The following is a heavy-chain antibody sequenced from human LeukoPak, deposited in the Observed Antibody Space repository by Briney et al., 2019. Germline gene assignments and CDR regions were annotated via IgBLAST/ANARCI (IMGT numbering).Heavy chain of an antibody. J-gene: IGHJ4*02. CDR3: TREGLDY. Sequence: GASVKVSCKASGYTFTNYDINWVRQAPGQGLEWMGYKNPNSGSSAYAQKFQGRVTITTDASISTAYMEVSGLRSEDTALYYCTREGLDYWGQGTLSPSPQ. CDR2: KNPNSGSS. CDR1: GYTFTNYD. V-gene: IGHV1-8*01.